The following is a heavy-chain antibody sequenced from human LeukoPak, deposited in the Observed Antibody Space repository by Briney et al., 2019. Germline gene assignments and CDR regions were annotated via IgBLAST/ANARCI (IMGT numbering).Heavy chain of an antibody. CDR1: GFTVSSNY. Sequence: PGGSLRLSCAASGFTVSSNYMSWGRKAPGKGLEWVSVIYSGGSTYYADSVKGRFTISRDNSKNTLYLQMNSLRAEDTAVYYCARGVGYNYLDYWGQGTLVTVSS. CDR2: IYSGGST. V-gene: IGHV3-53*01. J-gene: IGHJ4*02. CDR3: ARGVGYNYLDY. D-gene: IGHD5-24*01.